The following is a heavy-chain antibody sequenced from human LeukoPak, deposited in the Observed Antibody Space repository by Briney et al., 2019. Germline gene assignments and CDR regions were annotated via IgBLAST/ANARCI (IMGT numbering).Heavy chain of an antibody. J-gene: IGHJ4*02. V-gene: IGHV3-23*01. CDR1: GFTFSSYA. CDR3: AKDRVLRGLMGAFDY. Sequence: QPGGSLRLSRAASGFTFSSYAMSWVRQAPGRGLEWVSTISAGGDSTYYADSVKGRFTISKDNSKKTLYLQMNSLRAEDTAVYYCAKDRVLRGLMGAFDYWGQGTLVTVSS. D-gene: IGHD3-10*01. CDR2: ISAGGDST.